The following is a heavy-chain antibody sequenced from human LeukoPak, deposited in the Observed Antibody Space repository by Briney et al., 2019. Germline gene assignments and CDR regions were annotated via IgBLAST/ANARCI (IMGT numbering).Heavy chain of an antibody. CDR3: ARGRYYGMDV. V-gene: IGHV3-74*01. J-gene: IGHJ6*02. Sequence: GGSLRLSCPASGFTFTSYWMHWVRQAPGKGLVWVSRVNSDGSSTTYADSVKGRFTISRDNAKNTLYLQMNSLRAEDTAVYYCARGRYYGMDVWGQGTTVTVSS. CDR2: VNSDGSST. CDR1: GFTFTSYW.